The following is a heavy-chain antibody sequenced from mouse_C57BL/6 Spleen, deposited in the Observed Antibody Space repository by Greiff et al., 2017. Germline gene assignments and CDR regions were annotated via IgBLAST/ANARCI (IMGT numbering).Heavy chain of an antibody. CDR2: IWRGGST. J-gene: IGHJ2*01. D-gene: IGHD1-1*01. Sequence: QVQLKESGPGLVQPSQSLSITCTVSGFSLTSYGVHWVRQSPGKGLEWLGVIWRGGSTDYNAAFMSRLSITQDNSKSKVFFKMNSLQADDAAIYYCAKGNYEIDYWGQGTTLTVSS. CDR1: GFSLTSYG. V-gene: IGHV2-5*01. CDR3: AKGNYEIDY.